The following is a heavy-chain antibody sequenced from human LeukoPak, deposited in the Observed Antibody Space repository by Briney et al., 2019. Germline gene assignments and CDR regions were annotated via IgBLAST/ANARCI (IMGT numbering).Heavy chain of an antibody. CDR3: ARDHNYAFDN. J-gene: IGHJ4*02. D-gene: IGHD1-1*01. V-gene: IGHV3-48*01. CDR2: IGIDSGNT. CDR1: GFPFIEYS. Sequence: GGSLGLSCTASGFPFIEYSMNWVRQVPGKGLEWISYIGIDSGNTKYADSVRGRLTISADKAKNSLYLQMNSLRVEDTAVYYCARDHNYAFDNWGQGTLVSVAS.